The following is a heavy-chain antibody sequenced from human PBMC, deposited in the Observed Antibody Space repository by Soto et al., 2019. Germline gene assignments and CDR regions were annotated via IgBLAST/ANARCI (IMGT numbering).Heavy chain of an antibody. CDR3: AREVNSSPARGQNWFDP. CDR1: GDSINNSHW. CDR2: TYNSGTP. J-gene: IGHJ5*02. V-gene: IGHV4-4*02. Sequence: QVQLQESGPGLVQPSGTLSLTCAVSGDSINNSHWWSWVRQTPGKGLEWIGETYNSGTPNSNPSRKTRSTISIDKSKNQFSLKMTSGTAADTAVYYCAREVNSSPARGQNWFDPWGQGTLFTVSS. D-gene: IGHD6-13*01.